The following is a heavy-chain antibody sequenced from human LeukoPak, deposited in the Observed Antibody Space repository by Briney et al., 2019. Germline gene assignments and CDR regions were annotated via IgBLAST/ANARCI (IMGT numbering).Heavy chain of an antibody. V-gene: IGHV3-23*01. Sequence: GGSLRLSCAASGFTFSSYAMSWVRQAPGKGLEWVSAISGSGGSTYYADSVKGRFTISRDNSKNTLYLQMNSLRAEDTAVYYCARGVSPTYYYYYMDVWGKGTTVTVSS. J-gene: IGHJ6*03. CDR3: ARGVSPTYYYYYMDV. CDR1: GFTFSSYA. CDR2: ISGSGGST.